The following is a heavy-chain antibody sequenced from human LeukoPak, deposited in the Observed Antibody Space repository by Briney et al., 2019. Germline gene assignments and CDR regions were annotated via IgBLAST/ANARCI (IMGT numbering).Heavy chain of an antibody. CDR1: GFTFSEYW. D-gene: IGHD4-23*01. V-gene: IGHV3-74*03. Sequence: PGGSLRLSCAASGFTFSEYWMHWVRRVPGKGLVWVSRMNSDGSNIKYADSVKGRFTISRDNAKNTLYLQMNSLRADDTAVYYCAREELPDGMDVWGQGTTVTVSS. J-gene: IGHJ6*02. CDR2: MNSDGSNI. CDR3: AREELPDGMDV.